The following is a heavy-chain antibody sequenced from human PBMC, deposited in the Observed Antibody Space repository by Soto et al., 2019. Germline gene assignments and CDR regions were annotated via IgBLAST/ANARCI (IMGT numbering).Heavy chain of an antibody. Sequence: QVQLVESGAEVKKPGASVKVSCKAFGYTLTTHAMNCVRQAPGQGLEWMGWIDAATGDTRYSQKFQGRRTITRDTSASTAYVEVSGLTPEDSAVYYCARVSRGFYSAMGVWGQGTAVTVSS. V-gene: IGHV1-3*01. J-gene: IGHJ6*02. CDR1: GYTLTTHA. D-gene: IGHD3-10*01. CDR3: ARVSRGFYSAMGV. CDR2: IDAATGDT.